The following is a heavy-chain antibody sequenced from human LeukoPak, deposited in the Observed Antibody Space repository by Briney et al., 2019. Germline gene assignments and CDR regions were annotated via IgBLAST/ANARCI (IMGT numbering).Heavy chain of an antibody. CDR1: GFTFSDHF. CDR3: ARVGSVARSDYLDY. V-gene: IGHV3-72*01. J-gene: IGHJ4*02. CDR2: SRNKAKSYTT. D-gene: IGHD5-12*01. Sequence: GGSLRLSFAASGFTFSDHFLDWVRQAPGKGLEWVGRSRNKAKSYTTEYAASVKGRFTISRDDSKNSLYLQMNSLKTEDTAVYDCARVGSVARSDYLDYWGQGTLVTVSS.